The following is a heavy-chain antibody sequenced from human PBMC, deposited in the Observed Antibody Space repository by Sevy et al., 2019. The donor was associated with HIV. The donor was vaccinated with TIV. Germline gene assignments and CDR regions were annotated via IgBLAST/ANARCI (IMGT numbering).Heavy chain of an antibody. CDR3: ASGRANYYDSSGYFEHYGMDV. V-gene: IGHV4-30-4*01. Sequence: SETLSLTCTVSGGSISSGDYYWSWIRQPPGKGLEWIGYIYYSGSTYYNPSLKSRVTISVDTSKNQFSLKLSSVTAADTAVYYCASGRANYYDSSGYFEHYGMDVWGQGTTVTVSS. CDR2: IYYSGST. CDR1: GGSISSGDYY. D-gene: IGHD3-22*01. J-gene: IGHJ6*02.